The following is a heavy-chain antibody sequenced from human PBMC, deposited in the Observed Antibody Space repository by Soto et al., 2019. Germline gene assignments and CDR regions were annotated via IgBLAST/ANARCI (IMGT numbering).Heavy chain of an antibody. CDR2: INAGNGNT. CDR3: ARDISDCSGCSCWGDY. D-gene: IGHD2-15*01. CDR1: GYTFTSYA. V-gene: IGHV1-3*01. J-gene: IGHJ4*02. Sequence: QVPLVQSGAEVKKPGASVKVSCKASGYTFTSYAMHWVRQAPGQRLEWMGWINAGNGNTKYSQKFQGRVTITRDTSASSAYMELSSLRSEDTAVYYCARDISDCSGCSCWGDYWGQGTLVTVSS.